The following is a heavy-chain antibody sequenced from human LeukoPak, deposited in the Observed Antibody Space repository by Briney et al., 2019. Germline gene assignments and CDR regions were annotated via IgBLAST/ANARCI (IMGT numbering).Heavy chain of an antibody. CDR1: GVSISFYY. J-gene: IGHJ4*02. Sequence: SETLSLTCSVSGVSISFYYWSWIRQPPGKGLEWIGYIYYTGSTNYSPSLKSRVTISIDTSKNEFSLNLTSVTAADTAMYYCARVGMSGPFYFDYWGQGSLVTVSS. V-gene: IGHV4-59*01. D-gene: IGHD2-8*02. CDR3: ARVGMSGPFYFDY. CDR2: IYYTGST.